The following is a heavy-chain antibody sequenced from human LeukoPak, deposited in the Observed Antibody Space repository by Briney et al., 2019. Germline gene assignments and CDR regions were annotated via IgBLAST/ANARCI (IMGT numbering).Heavy chain of an antibody. D-gene: IGHD6-13*01. V-gene: IGHV1-8*01. CDR1: GYTFTSYD. Sequence: ASVKVSCKASGYTFTSYDINWARQATGQGLEWMGWINPNSGNTGYAQKFQGRVTMTRNTSISTAYMELSSLRSEDTAVYYCARGGRAIKQQLEGNWFDPWGQGTLVTVSS. J-gene: IGHJ5*02. CDR2: INPNSGNT. CDR3: ARGGRAIKQQLEGNWFDP.